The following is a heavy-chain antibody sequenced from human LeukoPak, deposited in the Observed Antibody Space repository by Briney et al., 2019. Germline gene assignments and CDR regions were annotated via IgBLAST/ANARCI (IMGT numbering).Heavy chain of an antibody. V-gene: IGHV3-53*01. Sequence: GGSLRLSCAASGFTVSSNCMSWVRQAPGKGLEWVSVIYSGGSTYYADSVKGRFTISRDNSKNTLYLQMNSLRAEDTAVYYCARSESGYLYHYYYYGMDVWGQGTTVTVSS. CDR2: IYSGGST. J-gene: IGHJ6*02. D-gene: IGHD3-3*01. CDR1: GFTVSSNC. CDR3: ARSESGYLYHYYYYGMDV.